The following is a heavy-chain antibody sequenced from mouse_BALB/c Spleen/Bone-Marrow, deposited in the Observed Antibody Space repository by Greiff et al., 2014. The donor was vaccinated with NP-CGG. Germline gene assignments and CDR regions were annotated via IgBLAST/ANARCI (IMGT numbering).Heavy chain of an antibody. CDR3: VRGNFQFAY. V-gene: IGHV14-1*02. CDR2: IDPENGNT. Sequence: DVKLQESGAELVRPGALVKLSCITSGFNIKEFYMHWVKQRPEQGLEWIGWIDPENGNTIYDPNFQGKASISADTSSNTAYLQLSNLTSEDTAVYYCVRGNFQFAYWGQGTLVTVSA. J-gene: IGHJ3*01. CDR1: GFNIKEFY.